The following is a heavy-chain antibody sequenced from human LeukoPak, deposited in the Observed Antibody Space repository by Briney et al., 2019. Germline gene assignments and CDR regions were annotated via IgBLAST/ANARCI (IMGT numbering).Heavy chain of an antibody. V-gene: IGHV3-11*04. CDR1: GFTFSDYY. D-gene: IGHD1-1*01. J-gene: IGHJ6*03. CDR2: IGSSNTI. Sequence: GGSLRLSCAASGFTFSDYYMSWIRQAPGKGLEWLSYIGSSNTIYSADSVKGRFTISRDNAKNSLYLQMNSLRAEDTAVYYCARVGEAGTYYYYYYMDVWGKGTTVTVSS. CDR3: ARVGEAGTYYYYYYMDV.